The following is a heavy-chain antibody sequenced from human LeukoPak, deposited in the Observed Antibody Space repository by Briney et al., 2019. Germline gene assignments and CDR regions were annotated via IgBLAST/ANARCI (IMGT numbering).Heavy chain of an antibody. CDR2: IKQDGSEK. CDR3: ARLPRFWSGYYLGFAY. CDR1: GFTFSSYW. J-gene: IGHJ4*02. Sequence: GGSLRLSCAASGFTFSSYWMSWVRQAPGKGLEWVANIKQDGSEKYYVDSVKGRLTISRDNSKNSLYLQMNSLRAEDTGVYYCARLPRFWSGYYLGFAYWGQGTLVTVSS. D-gene: IGHD3-3*01. V-gene: IGHV3-7*01.